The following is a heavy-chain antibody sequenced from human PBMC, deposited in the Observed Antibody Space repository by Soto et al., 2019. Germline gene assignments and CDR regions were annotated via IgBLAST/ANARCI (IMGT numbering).Heavy chain of an antibody. D-gene: IGHD6-19*01. CDR1: GGSISSYY. CDR2: IYYSGST. J-gene: IGHJ3*02. Sequence: QVQLQESGPGLVKPSETLSLTCTVSGGSISSYYWSWIRQPPGKGLEWIGHIYYSGSTNYNPSLKSRVTISVDTSKNQFSLKLSSVTAADTAVYYCARVVWAVSSGWRSPDAFDIWGQGTMVTVSS. V-gene: IGHV4-59*01. CDR3: ARVVWAVSSGWRSPDAFDI.